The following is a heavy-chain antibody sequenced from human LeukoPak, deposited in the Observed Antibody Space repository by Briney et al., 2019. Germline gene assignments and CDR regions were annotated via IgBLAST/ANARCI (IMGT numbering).Heavy chain of an antibody. V-gene: IGHV1-18*01. CDR3: ARDRHLAAAGLETLFDY. CDR1: GYTFTSYG. J-gene: IGHJ4*02. D-gene: IGHD6-13*01. Sequence: ASVKVSCKASGYTFTSYGISWVRQAPGQGLEWMGWISAYNGNTNCAQKLQGRVTMTTDTSTSTAYMELRSLRSDDTAVYYCARDRHLAAAGLETLFDYWGQGTLVTVSS. CDR2: ISAYNGNT.